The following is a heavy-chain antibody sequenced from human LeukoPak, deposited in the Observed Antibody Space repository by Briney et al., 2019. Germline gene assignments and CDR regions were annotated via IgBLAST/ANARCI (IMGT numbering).Heavy chain of an antibody. V-gene: IGHV3-53*05. D-gene: IGHD3-9*01. CDR2: IYSGGST. CDR1: GYSISSGYY. Sequence: ETLSLTCTVSGYSISSGYYWGWIRQPPGKGLEWVSVIYSGGSTYYADSVKGRFTISRDNSKNTLYLQMNSLRAEDTAVYYCAKDILTGSRTFDYWGQGTLVTVSS. J-gene: IGHJ4*02. CDR3: AKDILTGSRTFDY.